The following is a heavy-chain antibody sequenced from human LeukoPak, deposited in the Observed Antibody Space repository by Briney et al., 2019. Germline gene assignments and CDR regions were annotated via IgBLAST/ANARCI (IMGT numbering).Heavy chain of an antibody. D-gene: IGHD3-16*02. CDR1: GYSISSGYY. CDR3: ARDQGYDYVWGSYRHFDY. J-gene: IGHJ4*02. CDR2: IYHSGST. V-gene: IGHV4-38-2*02. Sequence: PSETLSLTCAVSGYSISSGYYWGWIRQPPGEGLEWIGTIYHSGSTYYNPSLKSRVTISVDTSKNQFSLKLSSVTAADTAVYYCARDQGYDYVWGSYRHFDYWGQGTLVTVSS.